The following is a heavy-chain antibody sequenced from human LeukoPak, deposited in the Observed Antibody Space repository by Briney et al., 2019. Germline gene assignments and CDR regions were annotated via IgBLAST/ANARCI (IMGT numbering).Heavy chain of an antibody. V-gene: IGHV4-59*08. D-gene: IGHD6-13*01. CDR2: IYYSGST. CDR1: GGSISSYY. Sequence: SETLSLTCTVSGGSISSYYWSWIRQPPGKGLEWIGYIYYSGSTNYNPSLKSRVTISVDTSKNQFSLKLSSVTAADTAVYYCAREYSSSWSGGVDYWGQGTLVTVSS. CDR3: AREYSSSWSGGVDY. J-gene: IGHJ4*02.